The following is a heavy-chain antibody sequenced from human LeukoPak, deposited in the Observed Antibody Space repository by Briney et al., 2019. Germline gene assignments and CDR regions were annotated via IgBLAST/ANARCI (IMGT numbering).Heavy chain of an antibody. CDR2: INPSGGTT. V-gene: IGHV1-46*01. CDR3: ARDMVRYSSGWYLAY. Sequence: ASVKVSCKAFGYTFTSYYVHWVRQAPGQGLEWMGIINPSGGTTTYAQKFQGRVTMTRDTSTSTVYMELSSLRSEDTDVYYCARDMVRYSSGWYLAYWGQGTLVTVSS. CDR1: GYTFTSYY. D-gene: IGHD6-19*01. J-gene: IGHJ4*02.